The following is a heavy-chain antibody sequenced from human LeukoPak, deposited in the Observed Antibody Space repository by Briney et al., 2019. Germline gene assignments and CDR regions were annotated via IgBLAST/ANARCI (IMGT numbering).Heavy chain of an antibody. Sequence: SETLSLTCTVSGGSISSSSYYWGWIRQPPGKGLEWIGSIYYSGSTYYNPSLKSRVTISVDTSKNQFSLKLSSVTAADTAVYYCASETYGDPQGWFDPWGQGTLVTVSS. CDR1: GGSISSSSYY. CDR2: IYYSGST. CDR3: ASETYGDPQGWFDP. V-gene: IGHV4-39*07. D-gene: IGHD4-17*01. J-gene: IGHJ5*02.